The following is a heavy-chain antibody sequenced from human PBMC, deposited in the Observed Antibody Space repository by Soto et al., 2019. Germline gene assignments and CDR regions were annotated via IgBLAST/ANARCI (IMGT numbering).Heavy chain of an antibody. Sequence: EALKISCKGSGYSFTSYRISWVRQMPGKGLEWMGRIDPSDSYTNYSPSFQGHVTISADKSISTAYLQWSSLKASDTAMYYCATEQLRAFDIWGQGTMVTVSS. CDR1: GYSFTSYR. CDR3: ATEQLRAFDI. D-gene: IGHD6-13*01. V-gene: IGHV5-10-1*01. CDR2: IDPSDSYT. J-gene: IGHJ3*02.